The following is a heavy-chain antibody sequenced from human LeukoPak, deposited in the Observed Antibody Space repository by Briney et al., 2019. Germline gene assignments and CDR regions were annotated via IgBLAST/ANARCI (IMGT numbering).Heavy chain of an antibody. CDR1: GFTFSSYA. V-gene: IGHV3-30-3*01. J-gene: IGHJ4*02. Sequence: QPGGSLRLSCAASGFTFSSYAMHWVRQAPGKGLEWVAVISYDGSNKYYADSVKGRFTISRDNSKNTLYLQMDSLRAEDTAVYYCARDDCSSTSCYSPTHWGQGTLVTVSS. CDR2: ISYDGSNK. D-gene: IGHD2-2*02. CDR3: ARDDCSSTSCYSPTH.